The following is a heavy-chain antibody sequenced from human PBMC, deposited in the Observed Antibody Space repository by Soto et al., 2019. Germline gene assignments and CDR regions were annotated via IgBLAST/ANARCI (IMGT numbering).Heavy chain of an antibody. Sequence: PGGSLRLSCAASGFTFNSYAMSWVRQAPGKGLEWVSAISGSGGSTYYADSVKGRFTISRDNSKNTLYLQMNSLRAEDTAVYYCATYGSGTYYKRYFDYWGQGTLVTVSS. CDR1: GFTFNSYA. CDR2: ISGSGGST. D-gene: IGHD3-10*01. CDR3: ATYGSGTYYKRYFDY. V-gene: IGHV3-23*01. J-gene: IGHJ4*02.